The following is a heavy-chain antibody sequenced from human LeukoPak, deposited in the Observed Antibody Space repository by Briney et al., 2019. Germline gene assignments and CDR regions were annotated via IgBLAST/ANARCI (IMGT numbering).Heavy chain of an antibody. Sequence: PSETLSLTCAVYGGSFSGYYWSWIRQPPGKGLEWIGEINHSGSTNYNPSLKSRVTISVDTSKNQFSLKLSSVTAAGTAVYYCARAGYDILTGYYTYYFDYWGQGTLVTVSS. CDR1: GGSFSGYY. D-gene: IGHD3-9*01. J-gene: IGHJ4*02. CDR3: ARAGYDILTGYYTYYFDY. CDR2: INHSGST. V-gene: IGHV4-34*01.